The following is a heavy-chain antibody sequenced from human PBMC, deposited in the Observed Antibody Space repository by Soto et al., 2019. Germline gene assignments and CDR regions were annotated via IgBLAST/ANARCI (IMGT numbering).Heavy chain of an antibody. CDR1: GFTFSSYA. V-gene: IGHV3-30-3*01. Sequence: PGGSLRLSCAASGFTFSSYAMHWVRQAPGKGLEWVAVISYDGSNKYYADSVKGRFTISRDNSKNTLYLQMNSLRAEDTAVYYCAREARTFYSSRYYYGMDVWGQGTTVTVSS. D-gene: IGHD6-13*01. CDR3: AREARTFYSSRYYYGMDV. CDR2: ISYDGSNK. J-gene: IGHJ6*02.